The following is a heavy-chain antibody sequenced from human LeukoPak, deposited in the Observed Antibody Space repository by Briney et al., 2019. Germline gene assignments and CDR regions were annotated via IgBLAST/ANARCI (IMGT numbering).Heavy chain of an antibody. CDR1: GGSFSGYY. J-gene: IGHJ4*02. D-gene: IGHD6-13*01. V-gene: IGHV4-34*01. Sequence: SETLSLTCAVYGGSFSGYYWSWIRQPPGKGLEWIGEINHSGSTNYNPSLKSRVTISVDTSKNQFSLKLSSVTAADTAVYYCARLIAAAGTGYWGQGTLVTVSS. CDR3: ARLIAAAGTGY. CDR2: INHSGST.